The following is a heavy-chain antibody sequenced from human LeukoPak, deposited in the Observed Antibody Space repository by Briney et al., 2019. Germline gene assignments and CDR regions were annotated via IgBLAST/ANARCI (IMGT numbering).Heavy chain of an antibody. CDR2: IYHSGDN. Sequence: SETLSLTCTVSGGSVRSSYWSWIRQPPGRELEYIGFIYHSGDNKYNPSLSSRVTLSLDTSKNQFSLKLSSVTAADTAVYYCARGSGYCDYWGQGTLVTVSS. CDR1: GGSVRSSY. V-gene: IGHV4-59*02. D-gene: IGHD3-22*01. CDR3: ARGSGYCDY. J-gene: IGHJ4*02.